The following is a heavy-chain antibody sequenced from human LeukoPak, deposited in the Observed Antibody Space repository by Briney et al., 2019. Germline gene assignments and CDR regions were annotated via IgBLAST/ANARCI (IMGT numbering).Heavy chain of an antibody. J-gene: IGHJ4*02. Sequence: QPGGSLRLSCAASGFTVSSNYMSWVRQAPGKGLEWVSVIYSGGSTYYADSVKGRFTISRDNAKNTLYLQMNSLRVEDTAVYYCARDDPTVTAGPPVGSWGQGTLVTVSS. CDR3: ARDDPTVTAGPPVGS. CDR2: IYSGGST. V-gene: IGHV3-66*01. CDR1: GFTVSSNY. D-gene: IGHD4-17*01.